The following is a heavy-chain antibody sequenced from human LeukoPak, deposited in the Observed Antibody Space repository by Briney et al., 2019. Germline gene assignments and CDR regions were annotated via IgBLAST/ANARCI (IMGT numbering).Heavy chain of an antibody. CDR2: IYHSGST. D-gene: IGHD2-21*02. Sequence: PSETLCLTCTVSGGSISSYYWSWIRQPPGKGLEWIGYIYHSGSTNYNPSLKSRVTISVDTSKNQFSLKLSSVTAADTAVYYCARKMSVVTARYYYYYGMDVWGQGTTVTVSS. V-gene: IGHV4-59*01. CDR1: GGSISSYY. CDR3: ARKMSVVTARYYYYYGMDV. J-gene: IGHJ6*02.